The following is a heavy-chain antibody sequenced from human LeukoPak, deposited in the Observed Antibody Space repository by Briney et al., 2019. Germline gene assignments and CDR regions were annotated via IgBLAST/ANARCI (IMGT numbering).Heavy chain of an antibody. J-gene: IGHJ4*02. D-gene: IGHD2-15*01. Sequence: ASVKVSCKASGGTFSSYAISWVRQAPGQGLEWMGGIIPIFGTANYAQKFQGRVTITADESTSTAYMGLSSLRSEDTAVYYCARDHCSSGCAKGGFDYWGQGTLVTVSS. CDR1: GGTFSSYA. CDR2: IIPIFGTA. V-gene: IGHV1-69*13. CDR3: ARDHCSSGCAKGGFDY.